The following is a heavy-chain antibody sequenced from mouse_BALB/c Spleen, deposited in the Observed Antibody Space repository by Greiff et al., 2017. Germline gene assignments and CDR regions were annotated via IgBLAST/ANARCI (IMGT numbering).Heavy chain of an antibody. V-gene: IGHV10-1*02. CDR2: IRSKSNNYAT. J-gene: IGHJ3*01. CDR3: VRQRGNYG. Sequence: EVHLVESGGGLVQPKGSLKLSCAASGFTFNTYAMNWVRQAPGKGLEWVARIRSKSNNYATYYADSVKDRFTISRDDSQSMLYLQMNNLKTEDTAMYYCVRQRGNYGWGQGTLVTVSA. D-gene: IGHD2-1*01. CDR1: GFTFNTYA.